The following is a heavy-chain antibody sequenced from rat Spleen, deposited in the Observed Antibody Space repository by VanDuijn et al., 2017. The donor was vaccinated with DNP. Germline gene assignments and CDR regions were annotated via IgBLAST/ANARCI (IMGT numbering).Heavy chain of an antibody. CDR3: ARWVRYFDC. CDR2: ISYSGNT. D-gene: IGHD1-1*01. Sequence: EVQLQESGPGLVKPSQSLSLTCSVTGYSITSNYWAWIRKIPGNKMEWMGYISYSGNTGYNPSLKSRVSITRDTSKNQFFLQLNSVTTEDTATYYCARWVRYFDCWGQGVMVTVSS. V-gene: IGHV3-1*01. CDR1: GYSITSNY. J-gene: IGHJ2*01.